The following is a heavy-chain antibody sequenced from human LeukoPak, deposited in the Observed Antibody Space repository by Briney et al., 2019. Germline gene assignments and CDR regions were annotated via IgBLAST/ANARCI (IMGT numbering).Heavy chain of an antibody. CDR1: GFTFNSYS. CDR3: ARASRDIVETAKMGSY. CDR2: ISSSSSSI. Sequence: GGSLRLSCAASGFTFNSYSMNWVRQAPGKGLEWVSSISSSSSSIYYADSVKGRFTISRDNAKNSLYLQMNSLRAEDPAVYYCARASRDIVETAKMGSYWGQGTLVTVSS. J-gene: IGHJ4*02. D-gene: IGHD5-18*01. V-gene: IGHV3-21*01.